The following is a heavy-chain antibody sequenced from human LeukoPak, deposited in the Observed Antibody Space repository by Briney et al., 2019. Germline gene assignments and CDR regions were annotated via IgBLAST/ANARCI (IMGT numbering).Heavy chain of an antibody. Sequence: GGSLRLSCAASGFTFRSDWMQWVRQPPGKGPEWISRISGDGSMTTYADSVKGRFTISRDNAKNTLYLQMSSLRAEDTAVYYCVRDLAYGADYWGQGTLVTVSS. D-gene: IGHD4-17*01. CDR2: ISGDGSMT. CDR1: GFTFRSDW. V-gene: IGHV3-74*01. J-gene: IGHJ4*02. CDR3: VRDLAYGADY.